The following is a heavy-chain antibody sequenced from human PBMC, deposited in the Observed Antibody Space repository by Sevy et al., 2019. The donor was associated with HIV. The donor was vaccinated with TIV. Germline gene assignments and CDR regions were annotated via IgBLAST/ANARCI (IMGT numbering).Heavy chain of an antibody. V-gene: IGHV3-23*01. CDR1: GFTLSKYS. CDR2: FSFGCGKI. CDR3: TREGCTKPHDY. Sequence: GGSLRLSCPASGFTLSKYSMSWIRQTPGKGLEWVSTFSFGCGKINYAHSVKGRFTISRDDSRNTFYLQMNSLRAEDTAIYYCTREGCTKPHDYWGQGTVVTVSS. J-gene: IGHJ4*02. D-gene: IGHD2-8*01.